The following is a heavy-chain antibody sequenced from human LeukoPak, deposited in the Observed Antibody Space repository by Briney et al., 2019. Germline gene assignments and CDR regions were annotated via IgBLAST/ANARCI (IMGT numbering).Heavy chain of an antibody. D-gene: IGHD6-13*01. Sequence: PSETLSLTCTVSGGSISSSSYYWGWIRQPPGKGLDWIGSIYYSGSTYYNPSLKSRVTISVDTSKNQFSLKLSSVTAADTAVYYCEIGLTYSSSWYNQVSGMDVWGQGTTVTVSS. CDR1: GGSISSSSYY. CDR2: IYYSGST. V-gene: IGHV4-39*07. J-gene: IGHJ6*02. CDR3: EIGLTYSSSWYNQVSGMDV.